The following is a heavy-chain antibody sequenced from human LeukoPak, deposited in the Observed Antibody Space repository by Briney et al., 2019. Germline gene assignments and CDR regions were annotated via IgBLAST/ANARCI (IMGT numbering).Heavy chain of an antibody. CDR2: ISSSGGTT. CDR1: GFTFSTYA. Sequence: GGSLRLSCAAAGFTFSTYAMHWVRQAPGKGLEYVSAISSSGGTTYYANSVKGRFTISRDNSKNTLYLQMGSLRAEDMAVYYCARADYDSGGYYADYWGQGTLVTVSS. V-gene: IGHV3-64*01. J-gene: IGHJ4*02. D-gene: IGHD3-22*01. CDR3: ARADYDSGGYYADY.